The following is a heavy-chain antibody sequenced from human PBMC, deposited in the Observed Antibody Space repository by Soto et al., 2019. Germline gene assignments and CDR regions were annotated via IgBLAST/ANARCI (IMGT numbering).Heavy chain of an antibody. V-gene: IGHV3-74*01. Sequence: GGSLRLSCAASGFTFSNYWMHWVRQSPGKGLVWVSRINSDETITNYADSVKGRFTISRDNSKNTLYRQMNSLRAEDTAVYYCAIVNGYCSGGSCPDYWGQGTLVTVSS. D-gene: IGHD2-15*01. CDR3: AIVNGYCSGGSCPDY. CDR1: GFTFSNYW. CDR2: INSDETIT. J-gene: IGHJ4*02.